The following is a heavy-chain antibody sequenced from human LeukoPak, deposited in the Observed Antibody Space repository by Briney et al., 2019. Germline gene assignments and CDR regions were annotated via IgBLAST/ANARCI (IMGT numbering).Heavy chain of an antibody. CDR3: ARGELRGGFDY. Sequence: SETLSLACAVYGGSFSRYYWSWIRQPPGKGLEWIGEINHSGSTNYNPSLKSRVTISVDTSKNQFSLKLSSVTAADTAVYYCARGELRGGFDYWGQGTLVTVSS. J-gene: IGHJ4*02. CDR2: INHSGST. V-gene: IGHV4-34*01. D-gene: IGHD1-26*01. CDR1: GGSFSRYY.